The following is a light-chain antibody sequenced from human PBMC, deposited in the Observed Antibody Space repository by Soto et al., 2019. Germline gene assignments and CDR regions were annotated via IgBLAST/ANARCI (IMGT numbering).Light chain of an antibody. CDR1: QSVTNF. CDR2: DAS. CDR3: QQRINWPLT. J-gene: IGKJ4*01. V-gene: IGKV3-11*01. Sequence: EIVLTQSLATLSLSPGERATLSCRASQSVTNFLAWYQQKLGQAPRLLIYDASKRATGIPGRFSGSGSGTDFTLTIANLEPEDFAVYYCQQRINWPLTFGGGTKVEIK.